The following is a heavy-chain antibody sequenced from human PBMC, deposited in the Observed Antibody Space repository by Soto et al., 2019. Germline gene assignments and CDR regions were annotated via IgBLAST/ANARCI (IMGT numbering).Heavy chain of an antibody. Sequence: PGGSLRLSCAASGFTVSSKYMSWVRQAPGRGLEWVSLIYSGGSTSYADSVKGRFTISRDNSKNTLYLQMNSLRDEDTAVYYCARDGLNWSGGRCLGVTMDVWGKGTTVTVSS. CDR2: IYSGGST. CDR3: ARDGLNWSGGRCLGVTMDV. CDR1: GFTVSSKY. D-gene: IGHD2-15*01. V-gene: IGHV3-66*01. J-gene: IGHJ6*03.